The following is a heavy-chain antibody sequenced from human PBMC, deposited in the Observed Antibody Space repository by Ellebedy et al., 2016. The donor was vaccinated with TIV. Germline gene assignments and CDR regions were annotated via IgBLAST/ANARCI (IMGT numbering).Heavy chain of an antibody. D-gene: IGHD3-22*01. J-gene: IGHJ4*02. CDR2: IHHSGST. Sequence: SETLSLTCDVSGGSISNGHWWSWVRQPPGKGLEWIGEIHHSGSTTYNPSLQSRLTISVDKSKNHFSLRLTSVTAADTAVYYCARDGDWGSYYTDSSGYFSHWGQGTLVAVSS. V-gene: IGHV4-4*02. CDR1: GGSISNGHW. CDR3: ARDGDWGSYYTDSSGYFSH.